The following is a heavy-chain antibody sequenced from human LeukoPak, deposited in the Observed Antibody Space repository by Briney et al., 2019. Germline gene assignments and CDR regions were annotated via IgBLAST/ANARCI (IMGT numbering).Heavy chain of an antibody. D-gene: IGHD3-22*01. CDR2: INHSGST. CDR3: ARSSNLDSSGYYPFDY. V-gene: IGHV4-34*01. CDR1: GGSFSGYY. J-gene: IGHJ4*02. Sequence: TSETLSLTCAVYGGSFSGYYWSWIRQPPGKGLEWIGKINHSGSTNYNPSLKSRVTISVDTSKNQFSLRLSSVTAADTAVYYCARSSNLDSSGYYPFDYWGQGTLVTVSS.